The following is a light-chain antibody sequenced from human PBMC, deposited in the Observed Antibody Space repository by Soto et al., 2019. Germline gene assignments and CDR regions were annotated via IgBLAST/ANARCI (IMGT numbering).Light chain of an antibody. CDR2: EVS. V-gene: IGLV2-8*01. CDR3: SSYGGNNNFV. CDR1: SRDVGDYNY. J-gene: IGLJ1*01. Sequence: QSVLTQPPSASGSPGQSVTISCTGTSRDVGDYNYVSWYQQRPGKAPKLIISEVSERPSGVPDRFSGSKSGNTASLTVSGLQAEDEGDYYCSSYGGNNNFVSGPGTTVTVL.